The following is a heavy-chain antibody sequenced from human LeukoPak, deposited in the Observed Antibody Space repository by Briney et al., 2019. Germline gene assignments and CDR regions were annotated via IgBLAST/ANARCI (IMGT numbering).Heavy chain of an antibody. Sequence: SETLSLTCTVSGGSISSSSYYWGWIRQPPGKGLEWIGSIYYSGSTYYNPSLKSRVTISVDTSKNQFSLKLSSVTAADTAVYYCARFGQWLVPISWFDPWGQGTLVTVSS. CDR3: ARFGQWLVPISWFDP. V-gene: IGHV4-39*01. CDR2: IYYSGST. D-gene: IGHD6-19*01. CDR1: GGSISSSSYY. J-gene: IGHJ5*02.